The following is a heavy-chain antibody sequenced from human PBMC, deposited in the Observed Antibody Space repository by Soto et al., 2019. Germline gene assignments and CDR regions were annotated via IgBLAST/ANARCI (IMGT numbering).Heavy chain of an antibody. CDR3: AKDILFGETSYYYGMDV. CDR1: GFTFDDYA. V-gene: IGHV3-9*01. J-gene: IGHJ6*02. Sequence: EVQLVESGGGLVQPGRSLRLSCGASGFTFDDYAMHWVRQAPGKGLEWVSGISWNSARIDYADSVKGRFTISRDNAKNSLYLQMNSLRDEDTDLYYCAKDILFGETSYYYGMDVWGQGTTVTVS. CDR2: ISWNSARI. D-gene: IGHD3-10*01.